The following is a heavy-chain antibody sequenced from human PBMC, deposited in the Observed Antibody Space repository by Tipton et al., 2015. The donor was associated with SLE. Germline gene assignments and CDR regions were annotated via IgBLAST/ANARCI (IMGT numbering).Heavy chain of an antibody. Sequence: SLRLSCAASGFTFSSYAMHWVRQAPGKGLEWVAVISYDGSNKYYADSVKGRFTISRDNSKNTVSLQMNSLTTEDTAVYYCATLGDYWGQGTTVTVSS. CDR1: GFTFSSYA. CDR3: ATLGDY. J-gene: IGHJ4*02. D-gene: IGHD7-27*01. CDR2: ISYDGSNK. V-gene: IGHV3-30*04.